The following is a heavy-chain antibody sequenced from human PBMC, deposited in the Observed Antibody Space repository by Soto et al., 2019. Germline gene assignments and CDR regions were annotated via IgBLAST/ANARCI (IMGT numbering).Heavy chain of an antibody. CDR2: IIPIFGTA. Sequence: SVKVSCKASGGTFSSYAISWVRQAPGQGLEWMGGIIPIFGTAHYAQKFQGRVTITADESTSTAYMELSSLRSEDTAVYYCAPGGYSYGWNYYYYGMDVWGQGTTVTVSS. J-gene: IGHJ6*02. D-gene: IGHD5-18*01. CDR1: GGTFSSYA. V-gene: IGHV1-69*13. CDR3: APGGYSYGWNYYYYGMDV.